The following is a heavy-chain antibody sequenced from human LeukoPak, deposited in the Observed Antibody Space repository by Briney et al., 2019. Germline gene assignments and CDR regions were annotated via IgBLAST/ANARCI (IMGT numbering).Heavy chain of an antibody. CDR2: IYPGDSDT. CDR1: GYSFTSYW. V-gene: IGHV5-51*01. CDR3: ARIPYYDFWSGYPKGKVLDY. J-gene: IGHJ4*02. Sequence: GESLKISCKGSGYSFTSYWIGWVRQMPGKGLEWMGIIYPGDSDTRNSPSFQGQVTISADKSISTAYLQWSSLKASDTAMYYCARIPYYDFWSGYPKGKVLDYWGQGTLVTVSS. D-gene: IGHD3-3*01.